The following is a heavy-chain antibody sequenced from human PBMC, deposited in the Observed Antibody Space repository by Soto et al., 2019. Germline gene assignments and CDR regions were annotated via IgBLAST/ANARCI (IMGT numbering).Heavy chain of an antibody. Sequence: PGGSLRISCSASGLTFSSYSMTWACKAPGKGLEWGAYISSSSSTIYYADSVKGRFTISRDNAKNSLYLQMNSLRAEDTAVYYCARVTHWSGYYRDYYYYMDVWAKGTTVNVSS. CDR1: GLTFSSYS. CDR3: ARVTHWSGYYRDYYYYMDV. CDR2: ISSSSSTI. D-gene: IGHD3-3*01. J-gene: IGHJ6*03. V-gene: IGHV3-48*01.